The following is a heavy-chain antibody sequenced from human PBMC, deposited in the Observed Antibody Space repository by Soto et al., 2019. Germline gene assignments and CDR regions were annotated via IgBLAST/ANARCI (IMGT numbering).Heavy chain of an antibody. D-gene: IGHD1-26*01. CDR1: GGSISSGGYY. V-gene: IGHV4-31*03. CDR3: ARDRLGSSGENWFDP. J-gene: IGHJ5*02. Sequence: QVQLQESGPGLVKPSQTLSLTCTVSGGSISSGGYYWSWIRQHPGEGLEWIGYIYYGGSTYYNPSLKSRVTISVDTSKNQFSLKLSSVTAAYTAVYYCARDRLGSSGENWFDPWGQGTLVTVSS. CDR2: IYYGGST.